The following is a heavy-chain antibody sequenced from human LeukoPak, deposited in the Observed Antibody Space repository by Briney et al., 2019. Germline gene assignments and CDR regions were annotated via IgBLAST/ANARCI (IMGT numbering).Heavy chain of an antibody. Sequence: GGSLRLSCVASGFTVSSNYMNWVRQAPGKGLEWVSSISSSSSYIYYADSVKGRFTISRDNAKNSLYLQMNSLRAEDTAVYYCARAPRGYSYRPYYYYYYYMDVWGKGTTVTVSS. J-gene: IGHJ6*03. CDR1: GFTVSSNY. V-gene: IGHV3-21*01. CDR2: ISSSSSYI. D-gene: IGHD5-18*01. CDR3: ARAPRGYSYRPYYYYYYYMDV.